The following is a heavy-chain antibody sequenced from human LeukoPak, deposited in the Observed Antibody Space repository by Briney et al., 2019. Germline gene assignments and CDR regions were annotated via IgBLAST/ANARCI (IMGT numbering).Heavy chain of an antibody. Sequence: SETLSLTCTVSGGSISSSSYYWGWIRQPPGKGLEWIGSIYYSGSTYYNPSLKSRVTISVYTSKNQFSLKLSSVTAADTAVYYCASQYYYDSSGYPRGFDPWGQGTLVTVSS. V-gene: IGHV4-39*01. CDR3: ASQYYYDSSGYPRGFDP. CDR2: IYYSGST. J-gene: IGHJ5*02. CDR1: GGSISSSSYY. D-gene: IGHD3-22*01.